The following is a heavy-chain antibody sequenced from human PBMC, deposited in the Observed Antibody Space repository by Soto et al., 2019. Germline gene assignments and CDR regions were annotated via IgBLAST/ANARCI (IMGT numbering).Heavy chain of an antibody. CDR3: ARDWESTVSTWSFGAF. D-gene: IGHD3-10*01. CDR2: IIPFLGVT. V-gene: IGHV1-69*08. Sequence: QVQLVQSGAEVKKPGSSVKVSCKASGCTFSPYTVNWVRQAPGQGLEWMGRIIPFLGVTNYAQKFQARVTLTADTSTTTAYMEPSGLRFEDTAVYYCARDWESTVSTWSFGAFWGRGTLVTVSS. CDR1: GCTFSPYT. J-gene: IGHJ4*02.